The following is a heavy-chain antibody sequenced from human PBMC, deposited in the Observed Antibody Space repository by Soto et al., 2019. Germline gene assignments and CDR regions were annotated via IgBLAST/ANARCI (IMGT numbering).Heavy chain of an antibody. D-gene: IGHD3-22*01. Sequence: LSLTCDVSGASISSGNWWSWVRQPPGKGLEWIAEVYNDGSANYHPSLESRATISVDRSKNQFSLRLSSVTAADTGKYYCARLVYDSRLNYLYFDHWGQGTLVTVSS. CDR1: GASISSGNW. J-gene: IGHJ4*02. V-gene: IGHV4-4*02. CDR2: VYNDGSA. CDR3: ARLVYDSRLNYLYFDH.